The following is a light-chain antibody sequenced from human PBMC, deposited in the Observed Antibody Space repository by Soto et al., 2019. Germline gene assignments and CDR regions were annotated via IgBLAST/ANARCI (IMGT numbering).Light chain of an antibody. CDR2: WAS. V-gene: IGKV4-1*01. CDR1: QSVLSSSNNKNY. CDR3: QQYYGTPYT. J-gene: IGKJ2*01. Sequence: DIVMTQSPDSLAVSLGERATINCKSSQSVLSSSNNKNYLAWYHQKAGQPPKLLIYWASTRESGVPDRFSGGGSGTDFPLTISSLQAEDVAVYYCQQYYGTPYTFGQGTKLEIK.